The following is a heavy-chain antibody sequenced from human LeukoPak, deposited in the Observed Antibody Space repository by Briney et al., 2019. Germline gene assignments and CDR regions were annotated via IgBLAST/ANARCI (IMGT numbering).Heavy chain of an antibody. CDR3: ARGSRSIADAFDI. J-gene: IGHJ3*02. CDR2: MNPNSGNT. V-gene: IGHV1-8*01. CDR1: GYTFTSYD. Sequence: ASVKVSCKASGYTFTSYDINCVRQATGQGLEWMGWMNPNSGNTGYAQKFQGRVTMTRNTSISTAYMELSSLRSEDTAVYYCARGSRSIADAFDIWGQGTMVTVSS.